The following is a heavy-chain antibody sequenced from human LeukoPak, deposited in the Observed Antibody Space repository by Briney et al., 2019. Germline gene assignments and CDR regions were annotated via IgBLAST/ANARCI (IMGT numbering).Heavy chain of an antibody. Sequence: PSETLSLTCAVYGGSFSGYYWSWIRQPPGKGLEWIGEINHSGSTNYNPSLKSRVTISVDTSKNQFSLKLSSVTAADTAVYHCARGAVVTAIGARTGIDYWGQGTLVTVSS. CDR2: INHSGST. D-gene: IGHD2-21*02. V-gene: IGHV4-34*01. CDR1: GGSFSGYY. J-gene: IGHJ4*02. CDR3: ARGAVVTAIGARTGIDY.